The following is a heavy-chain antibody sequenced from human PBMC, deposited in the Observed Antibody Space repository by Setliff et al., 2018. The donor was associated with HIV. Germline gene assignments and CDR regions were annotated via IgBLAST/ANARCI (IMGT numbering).Heavy chain of an antibody. V-gene: IGHV1-69*13. CDR1: GGTFSSYG. Sequence: SVKVSCKASGGTFSSYGISWVRQAPGQGLEWMGGVIPIFGTANYAQKFQGRVTITADESTSTVYMDLSSLGSEDTAMYYCAKESTIAARPARYFDLWGRGTLVTV. CDR2: VIPIFGTA. J-gene: IGHJ2*01. D-gene: IGHD6-6*01. CDR3: AKESTIAARPARYFDL.